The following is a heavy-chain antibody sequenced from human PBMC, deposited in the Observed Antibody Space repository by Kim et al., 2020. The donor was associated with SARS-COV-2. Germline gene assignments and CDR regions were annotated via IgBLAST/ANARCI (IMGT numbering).Heavy chain of an antibody. CDR1: GYTFTSYD. V-gene: IGHV1-8*01. CDR3: ARVPIYCSGGRCYFNWFDP. D-gene: IGHD2-15*01. Sequence: ASVKVSCKASGYTFTSYDINWVRQATGQGLEWMGWMNPNSGNTGYAQKFQGRVTMTRNTSISTAYMELSSLRSEDTAVYYCARVPIYCSGGRCYFNWFDPWGQGTQVTVSS. CDR2: MNPNSGNT. J-gene: IGHJ5*02.